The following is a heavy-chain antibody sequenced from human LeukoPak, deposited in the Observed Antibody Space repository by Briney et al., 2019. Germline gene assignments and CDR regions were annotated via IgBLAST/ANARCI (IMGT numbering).Heavy chain of an antibody. D-gene: IGHD1-7*01. CDR2: VDNDGSST. Sequence: GGSLRLSCAASGFTFSSYWMNWARQAPGEGLVWVSRVDNDGSSTNYADSAKGRFTISRDNAKNTLYLQMSSLRAEDTAMYYCARGNYGRFDPWGQGTLVTVSS. CDR3: ARGNYGRFDP. V-gene: IGHV3-74*01. CDR1: GFTFSSYW. J-gene: IGHJ5*02.